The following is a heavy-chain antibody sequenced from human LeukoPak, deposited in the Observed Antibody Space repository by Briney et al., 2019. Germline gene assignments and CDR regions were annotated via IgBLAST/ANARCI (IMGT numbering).Heavy chain of an antibody. CDR1: GYTFTSYG. D-gene: IGHD6-19*01. CDR2: ISAYNGNT. CDR3: ARVKGSAASADAFDI. Sequence: ASVKVSCKASGYTFTSYGISWLRQAPGQGLEWMGWISAYNGNTNYAQKLQGRVTMTTDTSTSTAYMELRSLRSDDTAVYYCARVKGSAASADAFDIWGQGTMVTVSS. J-gene: IGHJ3*02. V-gene: IGHV1-18*01.